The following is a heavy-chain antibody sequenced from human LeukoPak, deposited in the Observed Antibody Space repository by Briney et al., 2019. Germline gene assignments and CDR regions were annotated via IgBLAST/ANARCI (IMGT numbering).Heavy chain of an antibody. V-gene: IGHV4-39*07. CDR3: ARGYCSSTSCYSGGGNWFDP. CDR1: GGSISLSYYY. Sequence: PSETLSLTCSVSGGSISLSYYYWGWIRQPPGKGLEWIGEINHSGSTNYNPSLKSRVTISVDTSKNQFSLKLSSVTAADTAVYHCARGYCSSTSCYSGGGNWFDPWGQGTLVTVSS. D-gene: IGHD2-2*02. J-gene: IGHJ5*02. CDR2: INHSGST.